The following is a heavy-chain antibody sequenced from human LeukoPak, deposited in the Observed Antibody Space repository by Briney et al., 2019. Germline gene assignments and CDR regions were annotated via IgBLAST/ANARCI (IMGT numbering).Heavy chain of an antibody. CDR2: IYYSGST. CDR3: ARGYYYDSNHYPDAFDI. Sequence: PSETLSLTCTVSGGSISSSSYYWGWIRQPPGKRLEWIGYIYYSGSTYYNPSLKSRVTISVDTSKNQFSLRLSSVTAADTAVYFCARGYYYDSNHYPDAFDIWGQGTMVTVSS. CDR1: GGSISSSSYY. D-gene: IGHD3-22*01. J-gene: IGHJ3*02. V-gene: IGHV4-39*07.